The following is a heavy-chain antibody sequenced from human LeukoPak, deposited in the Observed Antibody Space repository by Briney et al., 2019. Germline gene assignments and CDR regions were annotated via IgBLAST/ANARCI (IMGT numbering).Heavy chain of an antibody. D-gene: IGHD5-24*01. CDR1: GFTFSSYQ. CDR2: ITSSGRTM. J-gene: IGHJ4*02. Sequence: GGSLRLSCAASGFTFSSYQMNWVRQAPGKGLEWVSYITSSGRTMYYADSVRGRFTISRDNAKNSLYLEMNSLRAEDTAVYYCARDPEDGDIDYWGQGTLVTVSS. V-gene: IGHV3-48*03. CDR3: ARDPEDGDIDY.